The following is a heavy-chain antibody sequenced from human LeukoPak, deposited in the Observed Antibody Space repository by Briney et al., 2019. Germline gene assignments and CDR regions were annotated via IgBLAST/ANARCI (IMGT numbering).Heavy chain of an antibody. J-gene: IGHJ5*02. CDR3: ARDYGDDWFDP. CDR2: IFYSGST. D-gene: IGHD4-17*01. V-gene: IGHV4-39*07. CDR1: SGSISTSNYY. Sequence: SQTLSLTCTVSSGSISTSNYYWGWVRQPPGKALEWIGNIFYSGSTYYSPCLKSRVTISLDTSRNQFSLKLSSVTAADTAVYYCARDYGDDWFDPWGQGTLVTVSS.